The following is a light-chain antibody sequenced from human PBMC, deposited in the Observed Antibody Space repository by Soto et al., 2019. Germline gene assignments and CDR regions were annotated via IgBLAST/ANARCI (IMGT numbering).Light chain of an antibody. Sequence: EIVMTQSPATLSVSPGERATLSCRASQSVSGNLAWYQQKPGQAPRLLIYGASTRATGIPARFSGSGSGTEFTLTISSLHAEDFAVYYCQQYNNWPPTFGQGTKVEIK. J-gene: IGKJ1*01. CDR2: GAS. V-gene: IGKV3-15*01. CDR3: QQYNNWPPT. CDR1: QSVSGN.